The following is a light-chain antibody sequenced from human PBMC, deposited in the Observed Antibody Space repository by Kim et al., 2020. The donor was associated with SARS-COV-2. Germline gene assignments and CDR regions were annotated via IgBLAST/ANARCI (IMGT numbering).Light chain of an antibody. V-gene: IGLV3-21*04. CDR2: HDD. J-gene: IGLJ1*01. CDR3: QVWHGVRDPYV. Sequence: ATGTTATITWGGTNRGSKSGHWYQQKPGHAPVVVISHDDDRSSGIPERFSGSNSGNTATLTISRVEAGDEDDYYCQVWHGVRDPYVFGTGTNVTVL. CDR1: NRGSKS.